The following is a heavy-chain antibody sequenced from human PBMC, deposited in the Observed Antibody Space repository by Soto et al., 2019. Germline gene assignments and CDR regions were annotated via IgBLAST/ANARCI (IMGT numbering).Heavy chain of an antibody. CDR2: IIPLFGTA. Sequence: QVQLVQSGAEVKKPGSSVKVSCKASGVTFSSETISWVRQAPGQGLEGVGGIIPLFGTANYAQKFQGRVTITADESTSTLYIELSSLRSYDTAVYYCATEVGDNPASPFDSWGQGTLVTVSS. J-gene: IGHJ4*02. V-gene: IGHV1-69*01. CDR1: GVTFSSET. CDR3: ATEVGDNPASPFDS. D-gene: IGHD2-21*01.